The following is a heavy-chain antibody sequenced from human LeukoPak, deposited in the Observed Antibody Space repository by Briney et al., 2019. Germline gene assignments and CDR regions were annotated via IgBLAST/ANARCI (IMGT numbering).Heavy chain of an antibody. J-gene: IGHJ4*02. Sequence: ASVKVSCKVSGYTLTELSMHWVRQAPGKGLEWMGWISAYNGNTNYAQKLQGRVTMTTDTSTSTAYMELRSLRSDDTAVYYCARAGDTAMVTRYWGQGTLVTVSS. V-gene: IGHV1-18*01. D-gene: IGHD5-18*01. CDR3: ARAGDTAMVTRY. CDR1: GYTLTELS. CDR2: ISAYNGNT.